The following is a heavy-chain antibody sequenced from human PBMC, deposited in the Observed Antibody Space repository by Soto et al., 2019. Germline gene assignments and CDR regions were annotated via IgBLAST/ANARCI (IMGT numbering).Heavy chain of an antibody. V-gene: IGHV4-4*07. Sequence: SETLSLICTVSGGSISSYYWSWIRQPAGKGLEWIGRIYTSGSTNYNPSLKSRVTMSVDTSKNQFSLKLSSVTAADTAVYYCARHIVVVTAMYNWFDPWGQGTLVTVSS. D-gene: IGHD2-21*02. CDR1: GGSISSYY. J-gene: IGHJ5*02. CDR2: IYTSGST. CDR3: ARHIVVVTAMYNWFDP.